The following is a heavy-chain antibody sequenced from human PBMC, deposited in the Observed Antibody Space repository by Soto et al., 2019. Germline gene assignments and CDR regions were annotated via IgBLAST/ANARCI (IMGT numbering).Heavy chain of an antibody. D-gene: IGHD6-6*01. CDR2: IYSGGIT. J-gene: IGHJ6*02. CDR3: VRDFGSSSEGGMDV. V-gene: IGHV3-53*01. Sequence: GGSLRLSCAASGFTVSSNYMSWVRQAPGKWLEWVSVIYSGGITFYADSVKGRFTISRDNSKNTLYLQMNNLRGEDTAVYYCVRDFGSSSEGGMDVWGQGTTVTV. CDR1: GFTVSSNY.